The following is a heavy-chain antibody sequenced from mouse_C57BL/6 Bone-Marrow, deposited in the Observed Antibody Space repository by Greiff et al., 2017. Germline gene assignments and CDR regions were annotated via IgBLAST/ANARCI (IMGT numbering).Heavy chain of an antibody. J-gene: IGHJ3*01. CDR2: INPSTGGT. CDR3: ARLAPWFAY. CDR1: GYSFTGYY. V-gene: IGHV1-42*01. Sequence: EVQLQQSGPELVKPGASVKISCKASGYSFTGYYMNWVKQSPEKSLEWIGEINPSTGGTTYNQKFKAKATLTVDKSSSTAYMQLKSLTSEDSAVYYCARLAPWFAYWGQGTLVTVSA.